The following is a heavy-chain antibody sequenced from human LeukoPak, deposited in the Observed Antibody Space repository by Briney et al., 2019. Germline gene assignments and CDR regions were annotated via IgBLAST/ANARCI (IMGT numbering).Heavy chain of an antibody. Sequence: SETLSLTGTVSGGSISSYYWSWIRQPPGKGLEWIGYIYYSGSTNYNPSLKSRVTISVDTSKNQFSLKLSSVTAADTAVYYCASQPAAGIYFDYWGQGTLVTVSS. D-gene: IGHD6-13*01. CDR3: ASQPAAGIYFDY. CDR2: IYYSGST. J-gene: IGHJ4*02. CDR1: GGSISSYY. V-gene: IGHV4-59*01.